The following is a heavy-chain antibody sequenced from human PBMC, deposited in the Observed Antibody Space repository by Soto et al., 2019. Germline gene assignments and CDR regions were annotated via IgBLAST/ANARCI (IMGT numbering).Heavy chain of an antibody. CDR1: GYTFTSYA. CDR2: INAGNGNT. V-gene: IGHV1-3*01. J-gene: IGHJ5*02. D-gene: IGHD6-13*01. CDR3: ARSEQQLVEVRFDP. Sequence: ASVKVSCKASGYTFTSYAMHWERQAPGQRLEWMGWINAGNGNTKYSQKFQGRVTITRDTSASTAYMELSSLRSEDTAVYYCARSEQQLVEVRFDPWGQGTLVTVS.